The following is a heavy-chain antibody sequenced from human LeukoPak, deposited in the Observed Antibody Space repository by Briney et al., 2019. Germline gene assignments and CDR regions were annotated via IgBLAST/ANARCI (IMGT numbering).Heavy chain of an antibody. CDR2: IYYTGST. D-gene: IGHD3-9*01. J-gene: IGHJ4*02. Sequence: SETLSLTCTVSGGSINNYYWSWIRQSPEKGLEWIGYIYYTGSTNYNPSLKSRVTMSVNTSKNQFSLKLSSVTAADTAVYYCARFTSGLTGSYLYYFDYWGQGTLVTVSS. CDR3: ARFTSGLTGSYLYYFDY. CDR1: GGSINNYY. V-gene: IGHV4-59*01.